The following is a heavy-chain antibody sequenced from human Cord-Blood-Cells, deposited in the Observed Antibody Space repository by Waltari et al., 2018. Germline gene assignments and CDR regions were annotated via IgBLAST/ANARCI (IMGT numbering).Heavy chain of an antibody. CDR1: GSSISSYY. V-gene: IGHV4-59*01. CDR3: ARGNNVGDYYYYYGMDV. D-gene: IGHD4-17*01. Sequence: QVQLQESAPGLVKPSETLSLTCTVSGSSISSYYWRWIRQPPGKGLEWIGYIYYSGSTNYNPSLKSRVTISVDTSKNQFSLKLSSVTAADTAVYYCARGNNVGDYYYYYGMDVWGQGTTVTVSS. CDR2: IYYSGST. J-gene: IGHJ6*02.